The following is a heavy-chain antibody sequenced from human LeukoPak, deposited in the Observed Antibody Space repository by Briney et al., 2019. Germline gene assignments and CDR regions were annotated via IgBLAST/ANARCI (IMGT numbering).Heavy chain of an antibody. CDR3: ATRHYNEYQFDSQFDS. D-gene: IGHD3-9*01. V-gene: IGHV5-51*01. CDR1: GYSFTTYW. CDR2: IYPGDSDT. Sequence: GESLKISCKGSGYSFTTYWIGWVRQMPGKGPEWMGVIYPGDSDTRYSPSFQGQVTISADKSMNTAYLHWSSLKASDTAMYYRATRHYNEYQFDSQFDSWGQGTLVTVSS. J-gene: IGHJ4*02.